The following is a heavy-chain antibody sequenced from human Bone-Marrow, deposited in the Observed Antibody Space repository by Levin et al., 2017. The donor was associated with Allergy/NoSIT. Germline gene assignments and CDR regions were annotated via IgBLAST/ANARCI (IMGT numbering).Heavy chain of an antibody. V-gene: IGHV5-10-1*01. Sequence: GESLKISCKGSGYSFTSYWISWVRQMPGKGLEWMGRIDPSDSYTNYSPSFQGHVTISADKSISTAYLQWSSLKASDTAMYYCARHSSVVVPAATSLVDYWGQGTLVTVSS. CDR3: ARHSSVVVPAATSLVDY. CDR2: IDPSDSYT. J-gene: IGHJ4*02. CDR1: GYSFTSYW. D-gene: IGHD2-2*01.